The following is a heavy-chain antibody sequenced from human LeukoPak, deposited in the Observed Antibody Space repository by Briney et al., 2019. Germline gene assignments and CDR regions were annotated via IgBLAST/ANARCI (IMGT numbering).Heavy chain of an antibody. J-gene: IGHJ3*02. CDR3: AKDSCSSTSCYGYGGAFDI. Sequence: GGSLRLSCAASGFTFSSYAMSWVRQAQGKGLEWVSAISGSGGSTYYADSVKGRFTISRGNSKNTLYLQMNSLKAEDTAVYYCAKDSCSSTSCYGYGGAFDIWGQGAMVTVSS. V-gene: IGHV3-23*01. CDR1: GFTFSSYA. D-gene: IGHD2-2*01. CDR2: ISGSGGST.